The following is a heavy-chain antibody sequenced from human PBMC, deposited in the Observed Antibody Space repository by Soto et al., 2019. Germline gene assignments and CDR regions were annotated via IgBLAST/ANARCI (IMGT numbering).Heavy chain of an antibody. CDR1: GFTFSSYS. V-gene: IGHV3-21*01. J-gene: IGHJ6*02. CDR3: ARDRLRYFDWLLSEYYYYYGMDV. D-gene: IGHD3-9*01. Sequence: PGGSLRLSCAASGFTFSSYSMNWVRQAPGKGLEWVSSISSSSSYIYYADSVKGRFTISRDNAKNSLYLQMNSLRAEDTAVYYCARDRLRYFDWLLSEYYYYYGMDVWGQGTTVTVSS. CDR2: ISSSSSYI.